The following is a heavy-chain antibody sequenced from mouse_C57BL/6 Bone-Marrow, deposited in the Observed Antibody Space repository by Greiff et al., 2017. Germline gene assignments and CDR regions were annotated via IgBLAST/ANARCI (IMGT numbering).Heavy chain of an antibody. CDR1: GYTFTDYY. CDR2: IFPGSGST. Sequence: QVQLKESGPELVKPGASVKISCKASGYTFTDYYINWVKQRPGQGLEWIGWIFPGSGSTYYNEKFKGKATLTVDKSSSTAYMLLSGLTFEDSAVYFCARIYYGYFDYWGQGTTLTVSS. CDR3: ARIYYGYFDY. J-gene: IGHJ2*01. D-gene: IGHD1-1*01. V-gene: IGHV1-75*01.